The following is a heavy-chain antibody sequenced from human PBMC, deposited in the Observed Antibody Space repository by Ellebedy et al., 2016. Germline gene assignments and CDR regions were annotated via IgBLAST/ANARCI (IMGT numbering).Heavy chain of an antibody. CDR3: ARRGLRFERYFALDV. V-gene: IGHV1-8*02. Sequence: ASVKVSXXASGYTFTTFSITWVRQVPGQGLEWMGFVNTFSGNTKFAQKFQGRVSMTRNTSINTAFMELNSLTSEDTAIYFCARRGLRFERYFALDVWGQGTTVTVSS. CDR2: VNTFSGNT. CDR1: GYTFTTFS. J-gene: IGHJ6*02. D-gene: IGHD3-3*01.